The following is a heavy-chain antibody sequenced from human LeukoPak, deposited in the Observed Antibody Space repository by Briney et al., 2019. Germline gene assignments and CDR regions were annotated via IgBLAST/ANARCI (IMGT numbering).Heavy chain of an antibody. CDR1: GGSISSYY. CDR2: IYYSGST. J-gene: IGHJ3*02. Sequence: SETPSLTCTVSGGSISSYYWSWIRQPPGKGLEWIGYIYYSGSTNYNPSLKSRVTISVDTSKNQFSLKLSSVTADDTAVYYCARAGAPDAFDIWGQGTMVTVSS. V-gene: IGHV4-59*01. D-gene: IGHD3-10*01. CDR3: ARAGAPDAFDI.